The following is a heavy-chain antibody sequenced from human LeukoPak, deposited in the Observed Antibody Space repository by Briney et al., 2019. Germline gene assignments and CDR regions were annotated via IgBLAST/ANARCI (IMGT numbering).Heavy chain of an antibody. Sequence: LSLTCTVSGGSINSGDHYWSWIRQHPGKGLECIGYIYYSGSTYYNPSLKSRVTMSVDTSKNQFSLKLSSVTAADTAVYYCARGLYSSSWPDAFDIWGQGTMVTVSS. CDR2: IYYSGST. D-gene: IGHD6-13*01. J-gene: IGHJ3*02. CDR3: ARGLYSSSWPDAFDI. CDR1: GGSINSGDHY. V-gene: IGHV4-31*03.